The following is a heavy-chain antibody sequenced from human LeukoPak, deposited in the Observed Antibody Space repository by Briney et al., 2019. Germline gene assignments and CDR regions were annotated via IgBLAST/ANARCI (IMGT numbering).Heavy chain of an antibody. CDR1: GGSISSSSYY. Sequence: SETLSLTCTVSGGSISSSSYYWSWIRQPAGKGLEWIGRSYTSGSTNYNPSLKSPVTMSVDTSKNQFSLKLSSVTAADTAVYYCARDDHRSSWYPDAFDIWGQGTMVTVSS. D-gene: IGHD6-13*01. J-gene: IGHJ3*02. CDR3: ARDDHRSSWYPDAFDI. V-gene: IGHV4-61*02. CDR2: SYTSGST.